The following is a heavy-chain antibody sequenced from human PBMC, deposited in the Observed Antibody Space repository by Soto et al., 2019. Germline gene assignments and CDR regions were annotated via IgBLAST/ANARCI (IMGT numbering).Heavy chain of an antibody. CDR2: INSDGSST. CDR1: GFTFSSYW. Sequence: GGSLRLSCAASGFTFSSYWMHWVRQAPGKGLVWVSRINSDGSSTSYADSVKGRFTISRDNAKNTLYLQMNSLRAEDTAVYYCESTNEPRWLQFDYWGQGTLVNVSS. D-gene: IGHD5-12*01. CDR3: ESTNEPRWLQFDY. V-gene: IGHV3-74*01. J-gene: IGHJ4*02.